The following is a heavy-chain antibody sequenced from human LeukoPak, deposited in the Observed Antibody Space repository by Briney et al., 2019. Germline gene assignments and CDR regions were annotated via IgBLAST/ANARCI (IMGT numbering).Heavy chain of an antibody. J-gene: IGHJ6*02. Sequence: GGSLRLSCAASGFNFSTYGMHWVRQAPGKGLEWVAVISYDGINKYYADSVKGRFTISRDNSKSTLYLQMISLRAEDTAVYYCARDHWVTMVRGVIPLYGLDVWGQGSTVTVSS. CDR1: GFNFSTYG. CDR2: ISYDGINK. V-gene: IGHV3-30*03. D-gene: IGHD3-10*01. CDR3: ARDHWVTMVRGVIPLYGLDV.